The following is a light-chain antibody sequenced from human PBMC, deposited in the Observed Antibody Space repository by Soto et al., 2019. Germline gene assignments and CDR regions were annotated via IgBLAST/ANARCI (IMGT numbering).Light chain of an antibody. J-gene: IGLJ1*01. CDR2: EVS. CDR1: SSVVGTYNF. CDR3: SSYTSSSTYV. Sequence: QSVLTQPASVSGSPGQSITISCTGTSSVVGTYNFVSWYQQHPGEAPKLMIYEVSYRPSGVSDRFSGSKSDNTASLSISGLQAEDEADYYCSSYTSSSTYVFGTGTKVTVL. V-gene: IGLV2-14*01.